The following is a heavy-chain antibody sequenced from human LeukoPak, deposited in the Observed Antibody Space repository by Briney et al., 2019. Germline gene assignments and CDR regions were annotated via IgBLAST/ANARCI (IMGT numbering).Heavy chain of an antibody. V-gene: IGHV3-48*03. D-gene: IGHD1-26*01. J-gene: IGHJ4*02. CDR3: LRDEVGATTEFDY. CDR2: ISSSGSTI. Sequence: PGGSLRLSCAASGFTFSSYAMHWVRQAPGKGLEWVSYISSSGSTIYYADSVKGRFTISRDNAKNSLYLQMNGLRAEDTAVYYCLRDEVGATTEFDYWGQGTLVTVAS. CDR1: GFTFSSYA.